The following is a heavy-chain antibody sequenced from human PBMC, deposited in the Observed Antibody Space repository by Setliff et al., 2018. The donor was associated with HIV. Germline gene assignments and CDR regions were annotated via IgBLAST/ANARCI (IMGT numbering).Heavy chain of an antibody. CDR3: ARGGTLFY. Sequence: ASVKVSCKASGYTFSSYAINWVRQAPGQGLEWMGWMSPNSGNTGYAQKFDGRVTMSRDASVSTAYLELRSLKFDDTAVYYCARGGTLFYWGQGTLVTVSS. J-gene: IGHJ4*02. V-gene: IGHV1-8*01. CDR2: MSPNSGNT. CDR1: GYTFSSYA. D-gene: IGHD3-10*01.